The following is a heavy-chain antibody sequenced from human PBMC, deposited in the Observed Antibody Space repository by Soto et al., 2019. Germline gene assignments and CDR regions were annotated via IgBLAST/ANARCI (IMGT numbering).Heavy chain of an antibody. D-gene: IGHD6-19*01. CDR2: INHSGST. CDR3: ARGPSIALASAYYFDY. Sequence: QVQLQRWGAGLLKPSETLSLTCAVYGGSFSGYYWSWIRQPPGKGLEWIGEINHSGSTNYNPSLKSRVTISVDTSKNQFSLKLSSVTAADTAVYYCARGPSIALASAYYFDYWGQGTLVTVSS. CDR1: GGSFSGYY. V-gene: IGHV4-34*01. J-gene: IGHJ4*02.